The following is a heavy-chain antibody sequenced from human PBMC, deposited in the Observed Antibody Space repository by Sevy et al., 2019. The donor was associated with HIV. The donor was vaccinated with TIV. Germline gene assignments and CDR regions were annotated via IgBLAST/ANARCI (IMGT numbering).Heavy chain of an antibody. Sequence: SETLSLTCTVSGGSITSLYWNWIRQPPGKGLELIANSYYNGHINYNPSLTSRVTLSLDTSKNQFSLRLSSVTAADTAMYYCAGENAWGRGYSWGQGTLVTVSS. V-gene: IGHV4-59*08. J-gene: IGHJ4*02. CDR1: GGSITSLY. CDR2: SYYNGHI. CDR3: AGENAWGRGYS. D-gene: IGHD1-26*01.